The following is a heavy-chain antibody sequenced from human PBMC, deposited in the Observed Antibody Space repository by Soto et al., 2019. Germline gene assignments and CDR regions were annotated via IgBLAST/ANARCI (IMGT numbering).Heavy chain of an antibody. D-gene: IGHD4-17*01. CDR2: INPNSGGT. CDR3: ASSAVTTLGRDY. V-gene: IGHV1-2*02. Sequence: SSVMVSCKASGYTFTGYDMHWVRQAPGQGLEWMGWINPNSGGTNYAQKFQGRVTMTRDTSISTAYMELSRLRSEDTAVYYCASSAVTTLGRDYWGQGTRVTVSS. CDR1: GYTFTGYD. J-gene: IGHJ4*02.